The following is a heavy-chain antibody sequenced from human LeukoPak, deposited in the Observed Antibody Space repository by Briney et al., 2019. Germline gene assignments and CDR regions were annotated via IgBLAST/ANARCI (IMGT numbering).Heavy chain of an antibody. Sequence: SETLSLTCAVYGGSFSGYYWSWIRQPPGKGLEWIGEINHSGSTNYNPSLKSRVTISVDTSKNQFSLKLSSVTAADTAVYYCARESGGYQFDYWGQGTLVTVSS. D-gene: IGHD3-22*01. CDR1: GGSFSGYY. V-gene: IGHV4-34*01. J-gene: IGHJ4*02. CDR3: ARESGGYQFDY. CDR2: INHSGST.